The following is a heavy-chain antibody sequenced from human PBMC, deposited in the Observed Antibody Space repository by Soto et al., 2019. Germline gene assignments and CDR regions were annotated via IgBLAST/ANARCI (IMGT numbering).Heavy chain of an antibody. D-gene: IGHD6-19*01. J-gene: IGHJ4*02. Sequence: EVQQLESGGGLVQPGGSLRLSCAASGFTFSSYGMSWVRQAPGKGLEWVSAISGSGGSTYNADSVKGRFTISRDNSKNTLYRQMNSLRAEHTAVYYCAKNEGYSSGWYLDWGQGTLVTVSS. CDR1: GFTFSSYG. V-gene: IGHV3-23*01. CDR2: ISGSGGST. CDR3: AKNEGYSSGWYLD.